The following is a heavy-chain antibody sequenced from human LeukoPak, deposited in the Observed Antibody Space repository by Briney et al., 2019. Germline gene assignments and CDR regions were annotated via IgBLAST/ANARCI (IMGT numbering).Heavy chain of an antibody. Sequence: GGSLRLSCAASGFTFSSYAMHWVRQAPGKGLEWVAVISYDGSNKYYADSVKGRFTISRDNSKNMLYLQMDSLRAEDTAVYYCARAVVVTATCPVDYWGQGTLVTVSS. CDR2: ISYDGSNK. CDR1: GFTFSSYA. CDR3: ARAVVVTATCPVDY. J-gene: IGHJ4*02. D-gene: IGHD2-21*02. V-gene: IGHV3-30-3*01.